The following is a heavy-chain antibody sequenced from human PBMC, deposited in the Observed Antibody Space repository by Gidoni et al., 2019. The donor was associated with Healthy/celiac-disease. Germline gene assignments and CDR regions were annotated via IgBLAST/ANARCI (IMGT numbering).Heavy chain of an antibody. CDR1: GGSISSSSYY. D-gene: IGHD3-22*01. CDR2: IYYSGST. Sequence: QLQLQESGPGLVKPSENLSLTCTVSGGSISSSSYYWGWIRQPPGKGLEWIGSIYYSGSTYYNPSLKSRVTISVDTSKNQFSLKLSSVTAADTAVYYCARRVVVVITSLGWFDPWGQGTLVTVSS. CDR3: ARRVVVVITSLGWFDP. J-gene: IGHJ5*02. V-gene: IGHV4-39*01.